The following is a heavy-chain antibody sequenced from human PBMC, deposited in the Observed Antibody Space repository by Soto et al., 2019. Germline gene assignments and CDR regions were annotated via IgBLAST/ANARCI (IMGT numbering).Heavy chain of an antibody. Sequence: EVPLVESGGGLVQPGGSLRLSCAASGFTFSSYSMNWVRQAPGKGLEWVSYISSSSSTIYYADSVKGRFTISRDNAKNSLYLQMNSVRDEDTAVYYCARDLGYGLFDYWGQGTLVTVSS. CDR2: ISSSSSTI. J-gene: IGHJ4*02. CDR1: GFTFSSYS. D-gene: IGHD5-18*01. V-gene: IGHV3-48*02. CDR3: ARDLGYGLFDY.